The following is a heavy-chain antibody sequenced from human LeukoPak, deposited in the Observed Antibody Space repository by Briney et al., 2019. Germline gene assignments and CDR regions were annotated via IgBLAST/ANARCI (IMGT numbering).Heavy chain of an antibody. CDR3: AREDRSITIFGVVRGPFWFDP. CDR2: ISSSSSTI. D-gene: IGHD3-3*01. J-gene: IGHJ5*02. V-gene: IGHV3-48*04. CDR1: GFTFSSYS. Sequence: GGSLRLSCAASGFTFSSYSMNWVRQAPGKGLEWVSYISSSSSTIYYADSVKGRFTISRDNAKNSLYLQMNSLRAEDTAVYYCAREDRSITIFGVVRGPFWFDPWGQGTLVTVSS.